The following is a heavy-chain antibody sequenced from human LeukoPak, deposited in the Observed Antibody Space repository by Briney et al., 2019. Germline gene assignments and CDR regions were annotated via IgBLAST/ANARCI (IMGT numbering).Heavy chain of an antibody. Sequence: ASVKVSCKASGYTFTSYDINWVRQATGQGLEWMGWMNPNSGNTGYAQKFQGRVTITRNTSISTAYMELSSLRSEDTAVYYCARDPLTEAGDGGAFDIWGQGTMVTVSS. CDR3: ARDPLTEAGDGGAFDI. CDR1: GYTFTSYD. CDR2: MNPNSGNT. J-gene: IGHJ3*02. D-gene: IGHD2-21*01. V-gene: IGHV1-8*03.